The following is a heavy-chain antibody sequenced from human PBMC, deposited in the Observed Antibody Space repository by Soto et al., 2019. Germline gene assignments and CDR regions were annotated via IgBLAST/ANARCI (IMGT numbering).Heavy chain of an antibody. CDR2: TNTRGGTT. CDR1: GYTFNRFY. V-gene: IGHV1-46*02. D-gene: IGHD4-17*01. CDR3: ARGPDDSDVPRWDY. Sequence: QVQLVQSGAEVKKPGASVRLSCKASGYTFNRFYLHWVRQAPGQGLEWMGITNTRGGTTPYAQNFRGRLAVTRDTSTSTLYMELSNLRSEDTAVYYCARGPDDSDVPRWDYWGQGTRVTVSS. J-gene: IGHJ4*02.